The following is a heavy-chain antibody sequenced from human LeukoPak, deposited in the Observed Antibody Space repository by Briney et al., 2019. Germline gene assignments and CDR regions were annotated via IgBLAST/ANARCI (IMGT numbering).Heavy chain of an antibody. CDR3: ARDKTNYDFWKNAFDI. Sequence: GASVKVSCKASGYTFTSYGISWVRQAPGQGLEWMGWISAYNGNTNYAQKLQGRVTMTRDMSTSTVYMELSSLRSEDTAVYYCARDKTNYDFWKNAFDIWGQGTMVTVSS. D-gene: IGHD3-3*01. CDR2: ISAYNGNT. V-gene: IGHV1-18*01. J-gene: IGHJ3*02. CDR1: GYTFTSYG.